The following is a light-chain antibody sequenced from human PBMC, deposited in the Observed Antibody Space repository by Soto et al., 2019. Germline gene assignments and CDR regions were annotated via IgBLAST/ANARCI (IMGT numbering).Light chain of an antibody. CDR1: QTFSSY. CDR3: QHSYSIPWT. V-gene: IGKV1-39*01. CDR2: AAS. Sequence: DIQMTQSPSSLSASVGDRVTITCRASQTFSSYLNWYQEKVGKAPKLLIYAASSLPSGVPSGFSGSGSGTDFILTINSLQPEDFATYYCQHSYSIPWTVGQGTKVEIK. J-gene: IGKJ1*01.